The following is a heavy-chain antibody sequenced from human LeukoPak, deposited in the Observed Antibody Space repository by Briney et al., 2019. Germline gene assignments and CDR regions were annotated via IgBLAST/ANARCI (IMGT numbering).Heavy chain of an antibody. D-gene: IGHD5-24*01. V-gene: IGHV4-34*01. CDR1: GGSFSGYY. Sequence: SETLSLTCAVYGGSFSGYYWSWIRQPPGTGLEWIGEIHHSGSTNYNPSLKSRVTISVDTSKNQCSLKLSSVTAADTAVYYCARGDGYNSRRFDPWGQGTLVTVSS. J-gene: IGHJ5*02. CDR3: ARGDGYNSRRFDP. CDR2: IHHSGST.